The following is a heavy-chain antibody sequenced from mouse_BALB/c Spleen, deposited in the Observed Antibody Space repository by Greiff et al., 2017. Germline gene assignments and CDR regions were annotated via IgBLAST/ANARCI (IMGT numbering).Heavy chain of an antibody. Sequence: EVQLQESGGGLVKPGGSLKLSCAASGFAFSSYDMSWVRQTPEKRLEWVAYISSGGGSTYYPDTVKGRFTISRDNAKNTLYLQMSSLKSEDTAMYYCARPFAYWGQGTTLTVSS. J-gene: IGHJ2*01. V-gene: IGHV5-12-1*01. CDR1: GFAFSSYD. CDR2: ISSGGGST. CDR3: ARPFAY.